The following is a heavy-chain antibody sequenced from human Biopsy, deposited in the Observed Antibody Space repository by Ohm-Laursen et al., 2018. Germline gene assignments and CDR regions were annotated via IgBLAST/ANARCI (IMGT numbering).Heavy chain of an antibody. Sequence: SSVKVSCNASGGTFTNYAISWVRQAPGQGLEWMGGIIPIFGTANYAQKFQGRVTITADESTSKAYMELSSLRSDDTAVYYFARDALGGGSYRFFYWGQGSLVTVSS. J-gene: IGHJ4*02. CDR2: IIPIFGTA. V-gene: IGHV1-69*01. CDR1: GGTFTNYA. D-gene: IGHD1-26*01. CDR3: ARDALGGGSYRFFY.